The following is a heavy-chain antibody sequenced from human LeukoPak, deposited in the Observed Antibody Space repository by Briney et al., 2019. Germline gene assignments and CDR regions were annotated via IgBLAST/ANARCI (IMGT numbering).Heavy chain of an antibody. CDR1: GFTFSSYG. Sequence: GGSLRLSCAASGFTFSSYGMHWVRQAPGKGLEWVAFIWFDGSNKYYGDSVKGRFTISRDNSKNTLYLQMNSLRAEDTAVYYCARDLGYYRADYWGQGTLVTVSS. CDR2: IWFDGSNK. D-gene: IGHD1-26*01. J-gene: IGHJ4*02. CDR3: ARDLGYYRADY. V-gene: IGHV3-33*01.